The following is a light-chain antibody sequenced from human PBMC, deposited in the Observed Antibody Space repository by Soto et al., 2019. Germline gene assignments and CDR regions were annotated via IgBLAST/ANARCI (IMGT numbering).Light chain of an antibody. CDR3: QHYDGYPQT. CDR2: AAS. J-gene: IGKJ5*01. V-gene: IGKV1-16*01. CDR1: QDINNF. Sequence: DIQMTQSPSSLSASVGDRVTITCRASQDINNFLAWFQQKPGKAPKSLIFAASSLHSGVPSRFSGSGSGTDFTLTISSLQAEDFGTYYCQHYDGYPQTFGQGTRLEIK.